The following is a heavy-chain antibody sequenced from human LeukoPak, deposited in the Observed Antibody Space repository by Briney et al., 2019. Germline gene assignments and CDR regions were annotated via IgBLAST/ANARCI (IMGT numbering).Heavy chain of an antibody. CDR2: INPSGGST. CDR1: GYTFTSYY. D-gene: IGHD3-22*01. J-gene: IGHJ3*02. CDR3: ARDGHRRYYYDSSGREDAFDI. Sequence: ASVKVSCKASGYTFTSYYMHWVRQAPGQGLEWMGIINPSGGSTSYAQKFQGRVTMTRDMSTSTVYMELSSLRSEDTAVYYCARDGHRRYYYDSSGREDAFDIWGQGTMVTVSS. V-gene: IGHV1-46*01.